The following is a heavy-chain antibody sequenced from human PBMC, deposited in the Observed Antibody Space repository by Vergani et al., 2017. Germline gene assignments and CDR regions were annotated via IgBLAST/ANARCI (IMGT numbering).Heavy chain of an antibody. CDR2: IIPIFGTT. D-gene: IGHD3-22*01. CDR3: ARSSGYYSYYFDF. V-gene: IGHV1-69*13. CDR1: GGTFSSNS. Sequence: QGQLAQSGAEVKKPGSSVKVSCKASGGTFSSNSISWVRQAPGQGLEWMGRIIPIFGTTSYAQKVQGRVTILADEYTSTAYMELSSLRSEDTAVYYCARSSGYYSYYFDFWGQGTLVTVAS. J-gene: IGHJ4*02.